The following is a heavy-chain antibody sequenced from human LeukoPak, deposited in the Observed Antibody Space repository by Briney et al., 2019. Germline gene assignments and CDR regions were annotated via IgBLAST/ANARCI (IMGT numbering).Heavy chain of an antibody. V-gene: IGHV4-4*07. CDR2: IYSTGST. Sequence: SQTLSLTCDVSGGSVRSYWWGWVRQPAGKGLEWLGRIYSTGSTRFNPSLKSRLTLSIDTSTNQFSLKLTSVTAADTAVYFCARQGYTVSYYFLDYWSQGTLVTVSS. CDR3: ARQGYTVSYYFLDY. J-gene: IGHJ4*02. D-gene: IGHD1-26*01. CDR1: GGSVRSYW.